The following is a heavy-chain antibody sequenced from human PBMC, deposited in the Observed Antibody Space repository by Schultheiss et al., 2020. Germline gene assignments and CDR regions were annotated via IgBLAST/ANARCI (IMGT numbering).Heavy chain of an antibody. CDR2: IYYSGST. V-gene: IGHV4-59*01. CDR3: ARAIVADDYYGMDV. CDR1: GGSISSYY. D-gene: IGHD2-15*01. Sequence: SETLSLTCTVSGGSISSYYWSWIRQPPGKGLEWIGYIYYSGSTNYNPSLKSRVTISVDTSKDQFSLKLSSVTAADTAVYYCARAIVADDYYGMDVWGRGTTVTVSS. J-gene: IGHJ6*02.